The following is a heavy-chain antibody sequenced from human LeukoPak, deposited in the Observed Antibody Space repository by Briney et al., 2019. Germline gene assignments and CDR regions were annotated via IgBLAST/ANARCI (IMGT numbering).Heavy chain of an antibody. D-gene: IGHD5-18*01. CDR2: INPNNGGT. Sequence: WASVKVSCKTSGSTFTKYYMHWVRPAPGQGLEWMGWINPNNGGTNYTQKFQGRVTMTGDTSINTVYMELSRLKSDDTAVYYCATSSGYSHTWGAFDFWGQGALVTVSS. CDR1: GSTFTKYY. CDR3: ATSSGYSHTWGAFDF. J-gene: IGHJ4*02. V-gene: IGHV1-2*02.